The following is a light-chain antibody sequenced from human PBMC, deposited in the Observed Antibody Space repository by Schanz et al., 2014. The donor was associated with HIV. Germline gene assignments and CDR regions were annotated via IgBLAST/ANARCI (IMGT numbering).Light chain of an antibody. V-gene: IGKV3-20*01. CDR3: QQYGSSPYT. Sequence: IVLTQSPGTLSLSPGERGTLSCRASQSISSSLLAWYQKKPGQAPTLLIYAASSRASGIPDRFSGSGSGADFTLTISRLEPEDFAVYYCQQYGSSPYTFGQGTKVEIK. J-gene: IGKJ2*01. CDR1: QSISSSL. CDR2: AAS.